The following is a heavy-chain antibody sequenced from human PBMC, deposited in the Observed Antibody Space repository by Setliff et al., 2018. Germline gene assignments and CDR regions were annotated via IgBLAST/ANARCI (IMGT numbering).Heavy chain of an antibody. D-gene: IGHD6-13*01. Sequence: GGSLRLSCAASGFAFSTYSMNWVRQAPGKGLEWVSTINSGSDFIYYADSVRGRFTISRDNTKNSLYLQMKSLRAEDTALYYCAREGISLQEQQDRGDAFDIWGQGTMVTVSS. CDR1: GFAFSTYS. CDR2: INSGSDFI. J-gene: IGHJ3*02. CDR3: AREGISLQEQQDRGDAFDI. V-gene: IGHV3-21*01.